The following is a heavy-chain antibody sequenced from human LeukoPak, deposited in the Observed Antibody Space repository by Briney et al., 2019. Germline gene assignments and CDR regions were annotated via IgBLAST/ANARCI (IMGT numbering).Heavy chain of an antibody. CDR3: ARVGGSIAAAGLDY. CDR1: GVTFSYYT. D-gene: IGHD6-13*01. Sequence: SVKVSCKASGVTFSYYTINWVRQAPGQGLEWMGGINPIFGTANYAQKIQGRVTITADESTSTVYMELRSLRSEDTAVYYCARVGGSIAAAGLDYWGQGTLVTVSS. J-gene: IGHJ4*02. CDR2: INPIFGTA. V-gene: IGHV1-69*01.